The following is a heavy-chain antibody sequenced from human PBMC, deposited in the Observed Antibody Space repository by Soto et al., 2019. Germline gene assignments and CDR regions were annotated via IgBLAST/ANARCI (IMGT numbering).Heavy chain of an antibody. CDR3: ARVPYYYDSSDFDY. D-gene: IGHD3-22*01. CDR2: INPNSGGT. J-gene: IGHJ4*02. Sequence: ASVKVSCKASGYTFTGYYMHWVLQAPGQGLEWMGWINPNSGGTNYAQKFQGRVTMTRDTSISTAYMELSRLRSDDTAVYYCARVPYYYDSSDFDYWGQGTLVTVSS. CDR1: GYTFTGYY. V-gene: IGHV1-2*02.